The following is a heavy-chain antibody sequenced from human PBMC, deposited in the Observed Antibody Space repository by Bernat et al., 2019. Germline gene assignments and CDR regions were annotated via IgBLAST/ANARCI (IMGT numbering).Heavy chain of an antibody. J-gene: IGHJ4*02. V-gene: IGHV3-15*01. D-gene: IGHD2-21*01. CDR2: IKSKTDGGTT. Sequence: EVQLVESGGGLVKPGGSLRLSCAASGFTFSNAWMSWVRQAPGKGLEWVGRIKSKTDGGTTDYAAPVKGRFTISRDDSKNTLYLQMNSLKTEDTAEYYGTTVTPVVIAVAYYWGQGTLVTVSS. CDR3: TTVTPVVIAVAYY. CDR1: GFTFSNAW.